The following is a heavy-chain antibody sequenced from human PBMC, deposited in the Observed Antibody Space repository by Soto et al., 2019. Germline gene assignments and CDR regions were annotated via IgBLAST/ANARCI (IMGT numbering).Heavy chain of an antibody. Sequence: QVQLVQSGAEVKKPGASVKVSCKASGYTFTRSGISWVRQAPEQGLEGMGWISTYNGDTNYAQTFQGRVTMTTDTSTSTVHMEVRSLRSDDTAVYYCAREGVAPYYYYGMDVWGQGTPVTVSS. J-gene: IGHJ6*02. D-gene: IGHD5-12*01. V-gene: IGHV1-18*01. CDR1: GYTFTRSG. CDR2: ISTYNGDT. CDR3: AREGVAPYYYYGMDV.